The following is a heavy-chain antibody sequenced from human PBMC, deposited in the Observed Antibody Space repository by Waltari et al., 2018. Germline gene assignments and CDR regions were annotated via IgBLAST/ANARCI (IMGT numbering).Heavy chain of an antibody. CDR1: GYSISSAYY. CDR3: ARASRGYSFRAPFDY. J-gene: IGHJ4*02. V-gene: IGHV4-38-2*02. Sequence: QVQLQESGPGLVKPSETLSLTCTVSGYSISSAYYWGWIRQPPGKGLEGIGSISHSGSTYYNPSLKTRVTISVDTSKNQFSLKLSSVTAADTALYYCARASRGYSFRAPFDYWGQGTLVTVSS. D-gene: IGHD5-18*01. CDR2: ISHSGST.